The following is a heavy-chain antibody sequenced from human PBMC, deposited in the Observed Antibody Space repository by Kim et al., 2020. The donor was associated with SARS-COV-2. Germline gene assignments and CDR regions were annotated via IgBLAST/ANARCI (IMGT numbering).Heavy chain of an antibody. V-gene: IGHV3-23*01. CDR3: AKDRVSNYYSSSVYYYDPFYI. Sequence: GGSLRLSCAASGFTFSSYAMSWVRQAPGKGLEWVSAISGSGGSTYYADSVKGRFTISRDNSKNTLYLQMNSLRAEDTAVYYCAKDRVSNYYSSSVYYYDPFYIWGHGAMVSLSS. CDR2: ISGSGGST. CDR1: GFTFSSYA. J-gene: IGHJ3*02. D-gene: IGHD3-22*01.